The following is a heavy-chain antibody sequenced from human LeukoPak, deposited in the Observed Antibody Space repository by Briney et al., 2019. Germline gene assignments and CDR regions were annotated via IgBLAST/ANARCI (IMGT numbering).Heavy chain of an antibody. J-gene: IGHJ4*02. CDR1: GFTFSSYW. D-gene: IGHD3-3*01. CDR2: IKQDGSGK. CDR3: ARGVTGITIFGVVMGPFDY. Sequence: QSGGSPRLSCAASGFTFSSYWMSWVRQAPGKGLEWVANIKQDGSGKYYVDSVKGRFTISRDNAKNSLYLQMNSLRAEDTAVYYCARGVTGITIFGVVMGPFDYWGQGTLVTVSS. V-gene: IGHV3-7*01.